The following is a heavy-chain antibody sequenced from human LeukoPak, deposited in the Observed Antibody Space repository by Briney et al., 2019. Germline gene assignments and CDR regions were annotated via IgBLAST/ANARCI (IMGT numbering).Heavy chain of an antibody. Sequence: GGSLRLSCAASGFTFDDYVMNWVRQTPGRGLEWVSGINWNGGSTGYADSVKGRFTISRDNAKNSLYLQMNSLRAEDTAVYYCAKNLWSGYRSVLDYWGQGTLVTVSS. D-gene: IGHD3-3*01. J-gene: IGHJ4*02. CDR3: AKNLWSGYRSVLDY. V-gene: IGHV3-20*04. CDR1: GFTFDDYV. CDR2: INWNGGST.